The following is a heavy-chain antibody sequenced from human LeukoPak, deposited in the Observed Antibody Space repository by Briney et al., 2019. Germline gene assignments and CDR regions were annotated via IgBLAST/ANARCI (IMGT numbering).Heavy chain of an antibody. CDR1: GFTFISYE. J-gene: IGHJ4*02. CDR3: ARALTTSWYYFDY. V-gene: IGHV3-48*03. Sequence: GGSLRLSCAASGFTFISYEMNWVRQAPGKGLEWVSYISSSGTTIHYADSVKGRLTISRDNAKNSLYLQMNSLRAEDTAVYYCARALTTSWYYFDYWGQGTLVTVSS. CDR2: ISSSGTTI. D-gene: IGHD2-2*01.